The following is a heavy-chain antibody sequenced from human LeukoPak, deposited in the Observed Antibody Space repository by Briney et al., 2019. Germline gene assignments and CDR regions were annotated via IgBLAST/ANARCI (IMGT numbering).Heavy chain of an antibody. CDR3: VTRGTTGTKYLEH. CDR2: ISVGGGST. V-gene: IGHV3-23*01. Sequence: GGSPRLSCAASGFTFSSYVMTWVRQAPGIGLEWVSTISVGGGSTHYADSVKGRFTISRDNSKNTLHLQMNSLRVGDTAVYYCVTRGTTGTKYLEHWGQGTLVTVSS. J-gene: IGHJ4*02. D-gene: IGHD1-1*01. CDR1: GFTFSSYV.